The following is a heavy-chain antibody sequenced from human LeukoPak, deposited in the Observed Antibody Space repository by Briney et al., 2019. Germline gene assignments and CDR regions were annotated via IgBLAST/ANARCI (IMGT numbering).Heavy chain of an antibody. CDR2: INPNNGGT. CDR3: ARDTGIAVV. V-gene: IGHV1-2*02. J-gene: IGHJ4*02. Sequence: ASVKVSCKASGYTFTGHYMHWVRQAPGQGLEWMGWINPNNGGTNSAQKFQGRVTMTRDTSISTAYMGLSSLTSDDAAVYYCARDTGIAVVWGQGTLVTVSS. D-gene: IGHD6-19*01. CDR1: GYTFTGHY.